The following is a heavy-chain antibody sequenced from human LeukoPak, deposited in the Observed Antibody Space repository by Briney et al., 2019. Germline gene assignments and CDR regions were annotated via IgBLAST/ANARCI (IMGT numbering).Heavy chain of an antibody. CDR1: GFTFSSYG. V-gene: IGHV3-30*18. Sequence: GGSLRLSCAASGFTFSSYGMHWVRQAPGKGLEWVAVISYDGSNKYYADSVKGRFTISRDNSKNTLYLQMNSLSAEDTAVYYCAKDRYSGSRGSFDIWGQGTMVTVSS. CDR3: AKDRYSGSRGSFDI. D-gene: IGHD6-6*01. CDR2: ISYDGSNK. J-gene: IGHJ3*02.